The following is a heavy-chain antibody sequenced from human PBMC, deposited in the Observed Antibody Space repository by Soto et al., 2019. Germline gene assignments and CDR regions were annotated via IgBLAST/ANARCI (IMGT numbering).Heavy chain of an antibody. CDR1: GFTFSSYS. J-gene: IGHJ6*02. CDR2: ISSSSSYI. V-gene: IGHV3-21*01. D-gene: IGHD3-10*01. CDR3: ARDWPELLWFGELTNYYGMDV. Sequence: GGSLRLSCAASGFTFSSYSMNWVRQAPGKGLEWVSSISSSSSYIYYADSVKGRFTISRDNAKNSLYLQMNSLRAEDTAVYYCARDWPELLWFGELTNYYGMDVWGQGTMVTVSS.